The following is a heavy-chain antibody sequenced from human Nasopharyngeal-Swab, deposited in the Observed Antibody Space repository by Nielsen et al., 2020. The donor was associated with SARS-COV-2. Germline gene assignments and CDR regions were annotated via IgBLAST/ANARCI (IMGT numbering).Heavy chain of an antibody. D-gene: IGHD4-11*01. CDR3: ARGTADYSNPSFDY. J-gene: IGHJ4*02. CDR1: GFTFENYA. V-gene: IGHV3-9*01. CDR2: ITWNSGNK. Sequence: SLKISWAASGFTFENYAMHWVRQPPGKGLEWVSGITWNSGNKGYAESVQGRFTISRDNARNSLYLLVNSLRSEDTALYYCARGTADYSNPSFDYWGQGTLVTVPS.